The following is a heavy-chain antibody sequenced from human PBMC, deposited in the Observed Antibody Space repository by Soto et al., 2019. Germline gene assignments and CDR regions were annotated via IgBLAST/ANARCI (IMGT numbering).Heavy chain of an antibody. CDR3: ARYTGGGYCSSTSCAEYFQH. V-gene: IGHV4-39*01. CDR1: CGSISSSSYY. Sequence: PSETLSLTCTVSCGSISSSSYYWGWIRQPPGKGLEWIGSIYYSGNTYYNPSLKSRVTISVDTSKNQFSLKLSSVTAADTAVYYCARYTGGGYCSSTSCAEYFQHWGQGTLVTVSS. CDR2: IYYSGNT. D-gene: IGHD2-2*01. J-gene: IGHJ1*01.